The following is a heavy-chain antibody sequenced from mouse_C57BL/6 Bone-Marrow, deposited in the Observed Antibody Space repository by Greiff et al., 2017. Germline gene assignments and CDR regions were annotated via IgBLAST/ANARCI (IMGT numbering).Heavy chain of an antibody. CDR3: AKNGKLRPLMDY. CDR2: IWRGGST. Sequence: VQVVESGPGLVQPSQSLSITCTVSGFSLTSYGVHWVRQSPGKGLEWLGVIWRGGSTDYNAAFMSRLSITKDNSKSQVFFKMNSLQADDTAIYYCAKNGKLRPLMDYWGQGTSVTVSS. J-gene: IGHJ4*01. V-gene: IGHV2-5*01. CDR1: GFSLTSYG. D-gene: IGHD3-2*02.